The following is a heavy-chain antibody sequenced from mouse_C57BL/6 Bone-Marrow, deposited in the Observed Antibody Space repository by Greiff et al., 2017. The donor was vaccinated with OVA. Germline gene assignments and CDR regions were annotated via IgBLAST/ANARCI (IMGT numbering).Heavy chain of an antibody. CDR1: GFTFSSYG. CDR3: ARHETGFAY. J-gene: IGHJ3*01. Sequence: EVQLQQSGGDLVKPGGSLKLSCAASGFTFSSYGMSWVRQTPDKRLEWVATISSGGSYTYYPDSVKGRFTISRDNAKNTLYLQMSSLKSEDTAMYYCARHETGFAYWGQGTLVTVSA. CDR2: ISSGGSYT. V-gene: IGHV5-6*01.